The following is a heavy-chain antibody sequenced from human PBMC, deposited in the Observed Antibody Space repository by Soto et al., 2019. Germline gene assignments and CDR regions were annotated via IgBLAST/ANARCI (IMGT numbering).Heavy chain of an antibody. J-gene: IGHJ5*02. Sequence: ASVKVSCKASGGTFSSYAISWVRQAPGQGLEWMGGIIPIFGTANYAQRFQGRVTITADEPTSTAYMELSSLRSEDTAVYYCARVGRFWDPNWFDPWGQGTLVTVYS. CDR2: IIPIFGTA. V-gene: IGHV1-69*13. CDR1: GGTFSSYA. D-gene: IGHD3-3*01. CDR3: ARVGRFWDPNWFDP.